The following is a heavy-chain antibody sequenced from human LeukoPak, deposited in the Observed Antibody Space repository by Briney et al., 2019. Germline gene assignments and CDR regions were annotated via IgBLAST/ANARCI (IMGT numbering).Heavy chain of an antibody. Sequence: GGSLRLSCAASGFTFSTYWMSWVRQAPGKGLEWVANIKQDGSDKYYVDSVKGRFTISRDNAKNSLFLQMNSLRAEDTAVYYCARVRCSSNTCFPDYWGQGTLVTVSS. D-gene: IGHD2-2*01. J-gene: IGHJ4*02. CDR3: ARVRCSSNTCFPDY. V-gene: IGHV3-7*01. CDR1: GFTFSTYW. CDR2: IKQDGSDK.